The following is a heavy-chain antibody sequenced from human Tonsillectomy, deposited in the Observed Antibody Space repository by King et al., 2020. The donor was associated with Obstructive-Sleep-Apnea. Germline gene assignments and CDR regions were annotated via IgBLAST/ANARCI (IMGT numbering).Heavy chain of an antibody. CDR3: ATKIMGGTAN. D-gene: IGHD1-26*01. Sequence: VQLVESGGGLVQPGGSLRLSCAASGFTFSNYAMSWVRQTPGKGLEWVSAISGSGGSTYYGDPVKGRFTISRDNSKNTLYLQMNSLRAEDTAVYYCATKIMGGTANWGQGTLVTVSS. V-gene: IGHV3-23*04. J-gene: IGHJ4*02. CDR1: GFTFSNYA. CDR2: ISGSGGST.